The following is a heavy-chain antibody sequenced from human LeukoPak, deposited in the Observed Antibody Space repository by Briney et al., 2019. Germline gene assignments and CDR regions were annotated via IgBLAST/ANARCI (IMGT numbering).Heavy chain of an antibody. CDR2: IYYSGST. CDR1: GGSISSSSYY. D-gene: IGHD6-19*01. V-gene: IGHV4-39*01. J-gene: IGHJ4*02. CDR3: ARRNSSGWYVGGGTFDY. Sequence: SETLSLTCTVSGGSISSSSYYWGWIRQPPGKGLEWIGSIYYSGSTYYNPPLKSRVTISVDTSKNQFSLKLSSVTAADTAVYYCARRNSSGWYVGGGTFDYWGQGTLVTVSS.